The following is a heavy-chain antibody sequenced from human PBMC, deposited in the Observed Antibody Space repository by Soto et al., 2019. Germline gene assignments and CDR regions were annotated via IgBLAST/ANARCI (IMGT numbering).Heavy chain of an antibody. Sequence: EVQLVESGGGLVQPGRSLRLSCAASGFTFDDYAMHWVRQAPGKGLEWVSGISWNSGSIGYADSVKGRFTISRDNAKNSLYLQMNSLRAEDKALYYCAKDGNYEGWFDPWGQGTLVTVSS. CDR1: GFTFDDYA. J-gene: IGHJ5*02. V-gene: IGHV3-9*01. D-gene: IGHD1-7*01. CDR2: ISWNSGSI. CDR3: AKDGNYEGWFDP.